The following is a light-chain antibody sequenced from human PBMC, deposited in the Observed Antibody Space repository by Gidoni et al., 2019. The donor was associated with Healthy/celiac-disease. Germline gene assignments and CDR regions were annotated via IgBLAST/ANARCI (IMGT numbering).Light chain of an antibody. CDR2: AAS. CDR1: QSIRSY. Sequence: DLQMNQSPSSLSASVGDRVTITCRASQSIRSYLNWYQQKPGKAPKLLIYAASSLQSGVPSRFSGSGSGTDFTLTISSLQPEDFATYYCQQSYSTPFTFGQGTQVEIK. CDR3: QQSYSTPFT. J-gene: IGKJ1*01. V-gene: IGKV1-39*01.